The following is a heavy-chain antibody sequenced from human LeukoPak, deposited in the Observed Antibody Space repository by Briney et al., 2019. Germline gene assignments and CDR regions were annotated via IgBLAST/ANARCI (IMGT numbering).Heavy chain of an antibody. CDR1: GFTFSSYW. J-gene: IGHJ6*02. CDR3: ARDLIVVVPAAIATHNYYYYGMDV. Sequence: GGSLRLSCAASGFTFSSYWMHWVRQAPGKGLEWVANIKQDGSEKYYVDSVKGRFTISRDNAKNSLYLQMNSLRAEDTAVYYCARDLIVVVPAAIATHNYYYYGMDVWGQGTTVTVSS. D-gene: IGHD2-2*02. V-gene: IGHV3-7*01. CDR2: IKQDGSEK.